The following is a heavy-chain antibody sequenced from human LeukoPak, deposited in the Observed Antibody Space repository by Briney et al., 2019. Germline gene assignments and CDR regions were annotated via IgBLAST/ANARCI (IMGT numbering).Heavy chain of an antibody. Sequence: PGGSLRLSCSVSGFTFSTYVMHWVRQAPWKGLEYVSAISSNGDNTYYADSVKGRCTISRDNSKNTLYLQMSSLRADDTAVYYCVRGTGYWGQGTLVTVSS. CDR3: VRGTGY. CDR2: ISSNGDNT. CDR1: GFTFSTYV. J-gene: IGHJ4*02. V-gene: IGHV3-64D*06.